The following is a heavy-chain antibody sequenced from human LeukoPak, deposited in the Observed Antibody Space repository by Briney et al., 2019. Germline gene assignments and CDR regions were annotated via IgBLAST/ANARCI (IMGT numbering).Heavy chain of an antibody. Sequence: SETLSLTCTVSGGSISSSSYYWGWIRQPPGKGLEWIGSIYYSGSTYYNPSLKSRVTISVDTSKNQFSLKLSSVTAADTAVYYCARQDYDILYWGQGTLVTVSS. CDR3: ARQDYDILY. CDR2: IYYSGST. D-gene: IGHD3-9*01. CDR1: GGSISSSSYY. J-gene: IGHJ4*02. V-gene: IGHV4-39*01.